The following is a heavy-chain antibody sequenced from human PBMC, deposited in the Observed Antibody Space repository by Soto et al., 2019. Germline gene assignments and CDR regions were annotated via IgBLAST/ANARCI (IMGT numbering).Heavy chain of an antibody. V-gene: IGHV3-15*01. CDR1: EFTFSNAW. CDR3: TTETHLQY. J-gene: IGHJ1*01. Sequence: GGSLRLSCAVSEFTFSNAWMSWVRQAPGMGLEWVGRIKTKANGGTADLAAPVKGRFTISRDDSKNKMYLKMNGLKIEDTDVEYCTTETHLQYWGQGTLVTIYS. CDR2: IKTKANGGTA.